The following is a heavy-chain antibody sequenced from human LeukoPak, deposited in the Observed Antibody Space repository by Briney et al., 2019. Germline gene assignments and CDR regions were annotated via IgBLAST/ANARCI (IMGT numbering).Heavy chain of an antibody. V-gene: IGHV4-4*02. D-gene: IGHD3-3*01. CDR2: IHHSGST. CDR1: GDSISSNNW. J-gene: IGHJ3*02. Sequence: SGTLSLTCAVSGDSISSNNWWSWVRQPPGKGLEWIGEIHHSGSTNYTPSLKSRVIISVATSKNQFSLKLTSVTAADTAVYYCARPGGSFWSGGSYAFDIWGQGTMVTVSS. CDR3: ARPGGSFWSGGSYAFDI.